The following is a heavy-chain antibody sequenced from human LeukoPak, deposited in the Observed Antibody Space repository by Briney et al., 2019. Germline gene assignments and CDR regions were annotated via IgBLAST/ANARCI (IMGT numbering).Heavy chain of an antibody. CDR1: GYTFTGYY. CDR3: ARGRGRSHDYYYMDV. J-gene: IGHJ6*03. V-gene: IGHV1-8*03. Sequence: ASVKVSCKASGYTFTGYYMHWVRQAPGQGLEWMGWINPNSGNTGYAQKFQGRVTITRNTSISTAYMELSSLRSEDTAVYYCARGRGRSHDYYYMDVWGKGTTVTVSS. CDR2: INPNSGNT. D-gene: IGHD1-14*01.